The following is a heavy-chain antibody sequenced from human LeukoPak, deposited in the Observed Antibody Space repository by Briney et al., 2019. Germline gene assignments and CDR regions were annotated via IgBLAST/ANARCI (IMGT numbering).Heavy chain of an antibody. CDR2: ISWISGSI. J-gene: IGHJ3*02. CDR1: GFTFDDYA. CDR3: AKDMGYCSSTSCNDAFDI. Sequence: PGRSLRLSCAASGFTFDDYAMHWVRQAPGKGLEWVSGISWISGSIGYADSVKGRFTISRDNAKNSLYLQMNSLRAEDTALYYCAKDMGYCSSTSCNDAFDIWGQGTMVTVSS. V-gene: IGHV3-9*01. D-gene: IGHD2-2*01.